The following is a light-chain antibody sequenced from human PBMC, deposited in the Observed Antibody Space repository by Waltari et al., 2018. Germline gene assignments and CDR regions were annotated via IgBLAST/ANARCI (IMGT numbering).Light chain of an antibody. CDR2: LGS. CDR1: ESLLYSNGYNY. V-gene: IGKV2-28*01. Sequence: DIVMTHSPLSLPVTPGEPASISCRSSESLLYSNGYNYLDWYLQKPGQSPQLLIYLGSNRASGVPDRFSGSGSGTDFTLKISRVEAEDVGIYYCMQVLQTPLTFGGGTKVEIK. CDR3: MQVLQTPLT. J-gene: IGKJ4*01.